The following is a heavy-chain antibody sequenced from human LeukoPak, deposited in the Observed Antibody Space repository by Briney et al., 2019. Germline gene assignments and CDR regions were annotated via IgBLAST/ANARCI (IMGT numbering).Heavy chain of an antibody. J-gene: IGHJ4*02. CDR3: ATTTIRLGY. CDR2: ISNSGST. V-gene: IGHV4-38-2*01. CDR1: GFTFSNAW. Sequence: GSLRLSCAASGFTFSNAWMSWVRQAPGKGLEWIGSISNSGSTYYNPSLKSRVTISVDTSNNQFSLKLSSVTAADTAVYYCATTTIRLGYWGQGTLVTVSS. D-gene: IGHD1-26*01.